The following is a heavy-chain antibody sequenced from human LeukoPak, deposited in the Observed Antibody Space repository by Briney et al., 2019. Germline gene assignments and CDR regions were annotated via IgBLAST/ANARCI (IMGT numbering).Heavy chain of an antibody. V-gene: IGHV3-21*01. D-gene: IGHD5-12*01. Sequence: GGSLRLSCAASGFTFSSFSMNWVRQAPGKGLEWVSSISSSSSYIYYADSVKGRFTISRDNAKNSLYLQMNSLRAEDTAVYYCARGSSGYKIGYWGQGTLVTVSS. CDR2: ISSSSSYI. CDR1: GFTFSSFS. J-gene: IGHJ4*02. CDR3: ARGSSGYKIGY.